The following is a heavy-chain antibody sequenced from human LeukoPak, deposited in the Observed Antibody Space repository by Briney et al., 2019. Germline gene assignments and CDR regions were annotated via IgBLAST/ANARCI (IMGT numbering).Heavy chain of an antibody. J-gene: IGHJ4*02. CDR2: ISSSGSTI. CDR1: GFTFSSYE. D-gene: IGHD3-9*01. V-gene: IGHV3-48*03. Sequence: GGSLRLSCAASGFTFSSYEMNWVRQAPGKGLEWVSYISSSGSTIYYADSVKGRFTISRDNAKNSLYLQMNSQRAEDTAVYYCARGGRYFDWLLGYWGQGTLVTVSS. CDR3: ARGGRYFDWLLGY.